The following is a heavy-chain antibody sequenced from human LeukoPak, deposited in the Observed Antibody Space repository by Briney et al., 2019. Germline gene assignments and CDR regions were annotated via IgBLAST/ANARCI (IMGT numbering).Heavy chain of an antibody. CDR3: ARRDYGGSGYRWAFDI. D-gene: IGHD3-22*01. V-gene: IGHV5-10-1*04. CDR2: IDPSDSYT. CDR1: GYSFTSYW. Sequence: GESLKISCKGSGYSFTSYWINWVRQMPEKGLEWMGRIDPSDSYTNYGPSFQGQVTISADKSISTAYLQWSSLKASDTAIYYCARRDYGGSGYRWAFDIWGQGTMVTVSS. J-gene: IGHJ3*02.